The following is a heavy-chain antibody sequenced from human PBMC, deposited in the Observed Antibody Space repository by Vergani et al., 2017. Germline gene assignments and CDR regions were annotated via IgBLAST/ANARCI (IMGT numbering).Heavy chain of an antibody. CDR3: ARDSHSSGWYESGNFDY. CDR1: GFTVSSNY. CDR2: IYSGGST. V-gene: IGHV3-66*01. D-gene: IGHD6-19*01. Sequence: EVQLVESGGGLVQPGGSLRLSCAASGFTVSSNYMSWVRQAPGKGLEWVSVIYSGGSTYYADSVKGRFTISRDNSKNTLYLQMNSLRAEDTAVYYCARDSHSSGWYESGNFDYWGQGTLVTVSS. J-gene: IGHJ4*02.